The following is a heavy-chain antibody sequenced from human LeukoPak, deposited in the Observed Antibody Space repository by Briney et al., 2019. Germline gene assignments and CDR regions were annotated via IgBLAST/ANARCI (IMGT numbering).Heavy chain of an antibody. J-gene: IGHJ6*03. Sequence: GGSLKLSCAASGFTFSSYSMNWVRQAPGKGLEWVSSISSSSSYIYYADSVKGRFTISRDNAKNSLYLQVNSLRAEDTAVYYCARVAAPYYYYYYMDVWGKGTTVTVSS. V-gene: IGHV3-21*01. D-gene: IGHD6-6*01. CDR1: GFTFSSYS. CDR3: ARVAAPYYYYYYMDV. CDR2: ISSSSSYI.